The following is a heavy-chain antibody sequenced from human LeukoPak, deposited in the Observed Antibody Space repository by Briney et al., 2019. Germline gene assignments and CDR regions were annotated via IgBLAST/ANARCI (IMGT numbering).Heavy chain of an antibody. D-gene: IGHD6-13*01. CDR3: AREGSWKQQLFYYYYMDV. Sequence: PGGSLRLSCAASGFTVSSNYMNWVRQAPGKGLEWVSVIYSGGSTYYADSVKGRFTISRDNSKNTLYLQMNSLRAEDTAVYYCAREGSWKQQLFYYYYMDVWGKGTTVTISS. J-gene: IGHJ6*03. CDR1: GFTVSSNY. CDR2: IYSGGST. V-gene: IGHV3-66*01.